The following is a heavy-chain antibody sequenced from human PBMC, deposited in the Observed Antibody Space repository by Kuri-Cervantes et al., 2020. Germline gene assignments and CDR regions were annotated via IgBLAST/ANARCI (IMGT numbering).Heavy chain of an antibody. CDR2: IYPGDSDT. Sequence: GGSLRLSCKGSGYSFTKYWIGWVRQMPGKGLEWMGIIYPGDSDTRYSPSFQGQVTISADKSISTAYLQWSSLKASDTAMYYCARHEAAAGTAPLDYWGQGTLVTVSS. V-gene: IGHV5-51*01. CDR3: ARHEAAAGTAPLDY. CDR1: GYSFTKYW. D-gene: IGHD6-13*01. J-gene: IGHJ4*02.